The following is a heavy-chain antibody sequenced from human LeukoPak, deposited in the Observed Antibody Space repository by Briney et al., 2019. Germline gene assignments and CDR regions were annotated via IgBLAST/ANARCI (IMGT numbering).Heavy chain of an antibody. J-gene: IGHJ5*02. CDR3: AREVKSSGYYHR. CDR2: ISSSSDTI. Sequence: GGSLRLSCAASGFTFGPYTMNWVRQAPGKGLEWVSYISSSSDTIYYADSVKGRFTISRDNAKNSLYLQMNSLRAEDTAVYYCAREVKSSGYYHRWGQGTLVTVSS. D-gene: IGHD3-22*01. V-gene: IGHV3-48*04. CDR1: GFTFGPYT.